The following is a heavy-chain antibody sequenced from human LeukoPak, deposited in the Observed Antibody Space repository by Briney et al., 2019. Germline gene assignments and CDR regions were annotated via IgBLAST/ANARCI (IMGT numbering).Heavy chain of an antibody. Sequence: PSETLSLTCAVYGGSFSGYYWSWIRQPTGKGLEWIGEINHSGSTNYNPSLKSRVTISVDTSKNQFSLKLSSVTAADTAVYYCARGSGLLWFGEPYFQHWGQGTLVTVSS. CDR3: ARGSGLLWFGEPYFQH. V-gene: IGHV4-34*01. J-gene: IGHJ1*01. CDR1: GGSFSGYY. D-gene: IGHD3-10*01. CDR2: INHSGST.